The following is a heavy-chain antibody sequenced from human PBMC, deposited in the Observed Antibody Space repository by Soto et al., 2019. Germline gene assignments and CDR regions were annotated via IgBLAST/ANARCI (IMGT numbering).Heavy chain of an antibody. CDR2: INYRGTT. J-gene: IGHJ4*02. CDR1: GGSVTNGDYY. Sequence: QVQLQESGPGLVRPSQTLSLTCTVSGGSVTNGDYYWHWIRQHPGTGLEWIGYINYRGTTSYNPSLEGRVFVSVETSKSQFSLNLSSGPAAGTAVYFCARDAPGVAPYWGQGTLVTVSS. CDR3: ARDAPGVAPY. V-gene: IGHV4-31*03. D-gene: IGHD2-15*01.